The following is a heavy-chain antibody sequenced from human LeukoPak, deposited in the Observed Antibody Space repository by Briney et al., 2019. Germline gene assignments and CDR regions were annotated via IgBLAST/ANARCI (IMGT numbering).Heavy chain of an antibody. CDR3: AREPTIWGNWFDP. J-gene: IGHJ5*02. CDR1: GGSISSSSYY. CDR2: IYTSGST. D-gene: IGHD3-16*01. V-gene: IGHV4-39*07. Sequence: SETLSLACTVSGGSISSSSYYWGWIRQPPGKGLEWIGRIYTSGSTNYNPSLKSRVTMSVDTSKNQFSLKLSSVTAADTAVYYCAREPTIWGNWFDPWGQGTLVTVSS.